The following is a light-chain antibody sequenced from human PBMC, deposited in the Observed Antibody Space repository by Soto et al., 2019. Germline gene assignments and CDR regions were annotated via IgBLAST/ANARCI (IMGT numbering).Light chain of an antibody. CDR1: QSLLYTDGNTY. V-gene: IGKV2-30*01. CDR2: EVS. J-gene: IGKJ1*01. Sequence: VMTQSPLSLPVTLGQPASISCRSSQSLLYTDGNTYLSWFQQRPGQSPRRRIYEVSNRDSGVPDKFSGSGSGTDFTLKISRVEAEDVGVYYCMQGSYWPRTFGQGTKVEIK. CDR3: MQGSYWPRT.